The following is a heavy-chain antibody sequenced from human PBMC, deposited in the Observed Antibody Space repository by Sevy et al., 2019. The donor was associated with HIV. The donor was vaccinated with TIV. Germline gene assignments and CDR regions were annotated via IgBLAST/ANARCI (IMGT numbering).Heavy chain of an antibody. D-gene: IGHD2-21*02. V-gene: IGHV3-30-3*01. Sequence: GGSLRLSCAASGFTFRRYDMLWVRQAPGRGLEWVAVVASHGNYKSFADFVRGRFTISRDNARNSLDLQMTSLRTEDTAVYYCARLQSCGGDCYYFDSWGQGALVTVSS. CDR1: GFTFRRYD. CDR3: ARLQSCGGDCYYFDS. CDR2: VASHGNYK. J-gene: IGHJ4*02.